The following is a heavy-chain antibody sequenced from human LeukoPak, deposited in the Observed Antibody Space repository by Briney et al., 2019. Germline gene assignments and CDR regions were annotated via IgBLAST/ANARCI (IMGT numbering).Heavy chain of an antibody. Sequence: GGSLRLSCAASGFTFSSYGMSRVRQAPGKGLEWVSGISGSGVSTYYADSVKGRFTISRDNSKSTLYLQMNSLRAEDTAVYYCAKPSGRYYYYGMDVWGQGTTVTVSS. J-gene: IGHJ6*02. CDR1: GFTFSSYG. V-gene: IGHV3-23*01. CDR3: AKPSGRYYYYGMDV. CDR2: ISGSGVST.